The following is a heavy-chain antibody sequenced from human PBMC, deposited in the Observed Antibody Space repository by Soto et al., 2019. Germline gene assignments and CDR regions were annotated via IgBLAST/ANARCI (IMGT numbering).Heavy chain of an antibody. J-gene: IGHJ4*02. CDR3: ARAYCSGGSCHFDY. Sequence: GGSLKLSCAAYGFTFSYYDKHWVRQATGKGLEWVSTIGTAGDTFYPGSVEGRFTISRENAKNSLYLQMNSLRAGDTAVYYCARAYCSGGSCHFDYWGQGTLVTVSS. CDR1: GFTFSYYD. CDR2: IGTAGDT. V-gene: IGHV3-13*01. D-gene: IGHD2-15*01.